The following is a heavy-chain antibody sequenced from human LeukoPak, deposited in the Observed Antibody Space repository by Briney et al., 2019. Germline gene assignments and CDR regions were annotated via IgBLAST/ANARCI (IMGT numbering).Heavy chain of an antibody. V-gene: IGHV4-59*01. D-gene: IGHD3-22*01. CDR3: ARGRDSYDSSGAFDY. CDR2: IYYTRST. Sequence: PSETLSLTCTVSGGSINSYYWSWIRQPPGKGLEWIGYIYYTRSTNYNPSLKSRVTISVDTSKNQFSLKLSSVTAADTAVYYCARGRDSYDSSGAFDYWGQGTLVTVSS. J-gene: IGHJ4*02. CDR1: GGSINSYY.